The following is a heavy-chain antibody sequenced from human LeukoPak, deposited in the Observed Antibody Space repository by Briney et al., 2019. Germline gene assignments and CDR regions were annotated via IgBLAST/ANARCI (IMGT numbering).Heavy chain of an antibody. CDR2: IIPIFGTA. J-gene: IGHJ5*02. V-gene: IGHV1-69*01. CDR3: ARDWRYGDYAGDNWFDP. CDR1: GYSFTSYW. Sequence: KISCKGSGYSFTSYWISWVRQAPGQGLEWMGGIIPIFGTANYAQKFQGRVTITADESTSTAYMELSSLRSEDTAVYYCARDWRYGDYAGDNWFDPWGQGTLVTVSS. D-gene: IGHD4-17*01.